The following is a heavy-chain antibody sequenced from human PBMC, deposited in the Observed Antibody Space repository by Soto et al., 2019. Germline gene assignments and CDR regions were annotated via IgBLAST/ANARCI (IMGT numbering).Heavy chain of an antibody. D-gene: IGHD3-22*01. Sequence: SVKVSCKASVGTFSSYAISWVRQAPGQGLEWMGGIIPIFGTANYAQKFQGRVTITADKSTSTAYMELSSLRSEDTAVYYCASPDYYDSSGYDYYFDYWGQGTLVTV. CDR2: IIPIFGTA. CDR1: VGTFSSYA. J-gene: IGHJ4*02. V-gene: IGHV1-69*06. CDR3: ASPDYYDSSGYDYYFDY.